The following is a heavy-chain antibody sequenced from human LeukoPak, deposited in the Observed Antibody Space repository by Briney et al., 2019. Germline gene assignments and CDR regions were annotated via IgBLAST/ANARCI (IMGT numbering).Heavy chain of an antibody. D-gene: IGHD3-22*01. CDR2: ISYDGSNK. CDR3: ALASQSGYYFTYYYYYGMDV. Sequence: GRSLRLSCAASGFTFSSYAMHWVRQAPGKGLEWVAVISYDGSNKYYADSVKGRFTISRDNSKNTLYLQMNSLRAEDTAVYYCALASQSGYYFTYYYYYGMDVWGQGTTVTVSS. J-gene: IGHJ6*02. CDR1: GFTFSSYA. V-gene: IGHV3-30-3*01.